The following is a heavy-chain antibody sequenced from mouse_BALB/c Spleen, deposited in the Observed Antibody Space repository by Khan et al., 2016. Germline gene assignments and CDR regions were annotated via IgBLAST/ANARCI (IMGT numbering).Heavy chain of an antibody. CDR2: INPGSGGT. D-gene: IGHD2-14*01. CDR3: ATRYCYAMDY. CDR1: GYAFTNYL. J-gene: IGHJ4*01. V-gene: IGHV1-54*01. Sequence: QVQLQQSGAELVRPGTSVKVSCKASGYAFTNYLIEWVKQRPGQGLEWIGVINPGSGGTNYNEKFKGKATLTADKSSSTAYMQLSSLTSDDSAVYFCATRYCYAMDYWGQGTSVTVSS.